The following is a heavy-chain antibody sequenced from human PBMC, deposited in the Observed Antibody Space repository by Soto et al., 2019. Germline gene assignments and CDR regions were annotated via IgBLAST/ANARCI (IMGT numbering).Heavy chain of an antibody. V-gene: IGHV3-9*01. CDR2: ISWSSDNI. D-gene: IGHD3-10*01. J-gene: IGHJ4*02. CDR1: GFIFDDYG. Sequence: EVQLVESGGGLVQPGRSLRLYCAASGFIFDDYGMQWVRQAPGKGLEWVSSISWSSDNIAYADSVKGRFTISRDNAKDSLYLQMKSLGNGDTALYYFAKEGGDYNYYYPNWGQGTLVTVS. CDR3: AKEGGDYNYYYPN.